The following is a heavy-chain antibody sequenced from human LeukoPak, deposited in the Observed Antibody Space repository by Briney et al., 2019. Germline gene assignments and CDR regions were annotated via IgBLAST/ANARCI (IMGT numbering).Heavy chain of an antibody. CDR3: ARDRFGGMDV. D-gene: IGHD4-23*01. J-gene: IGHJ6*04. V-gene: IGHV3-7*01. CDR1: GFTFSSHW. CDR2: IKEEGSEK. Sequence: GGSLRLSCAASGFTFSSHWISWVRQALGKGLEWVSSIKEEGSEKYYVYSVKGRFSIYRDDAKNALHLKMNSLRGEDTAVYYCARDRFGGMDVWGKGTSVTVSS.